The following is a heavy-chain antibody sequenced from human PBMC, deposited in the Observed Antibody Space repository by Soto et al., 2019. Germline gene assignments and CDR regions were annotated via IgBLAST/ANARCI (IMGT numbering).Heavy chain of an antibody. J-gene: IGHJ4*02. CDR1: GFIFRNYG. CDR2: ISGSGGST. D-gene: IGHD3-10*01. CDR3: AKGTYYYGSAPYYFDY. Sequence: GGSLRLSCVASGFIFRNYGLHWVRQAPGKGLEWVSAISGSGGSTYYADSVKGRFTISRDNSKNTLYLQMNSLRAEDTAVYYCAKGTYYYGSAPYYFDYWGQGTLVTVSS. V-gene: IGHV3-23*01.